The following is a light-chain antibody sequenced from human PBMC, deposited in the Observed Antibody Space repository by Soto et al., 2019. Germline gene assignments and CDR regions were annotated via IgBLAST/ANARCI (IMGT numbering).Light chain of an antibody. CDR3: QQRFSTPLT. V-gene: IGKV1-39*01. CDR2: AAS. CDR1: QTISTY. Sequence: DIKMTQFPSSLSASVGHRATITCRASQTISTYLNWYQQQSGKAPKLLIYAASTLQSGVPSRFSGSGSGTDFTLTISNLQHEDFATDDGQQRFSTPLTFGQGTKVDI. J-gene: IGKJ1*01.